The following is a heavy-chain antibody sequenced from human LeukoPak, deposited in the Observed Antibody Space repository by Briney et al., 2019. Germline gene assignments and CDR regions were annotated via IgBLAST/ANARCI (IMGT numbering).Heavy chain of an antibody. V-gene: IGHV4-59*01. Sequence: SETLSLTCTVSGGSISSYCWSWIRQPPGKGLEWIGYIYYSGSTNYNPSLKSRVTISIDTSKNQFSLKLSSVTAADTAVYYCARATYYSSSSPAFDVWGQGTMVTVSS. D-gene: IGHD6-6*01. J-gene: IGHJ3*01. CDR2: IYYSGST. CDR1: GGSISSYC. CDR3: ARATYYSSSSPAFDV.